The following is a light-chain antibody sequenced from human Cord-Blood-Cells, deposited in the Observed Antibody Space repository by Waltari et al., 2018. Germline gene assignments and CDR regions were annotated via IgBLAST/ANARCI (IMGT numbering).Light chain of an antibody. V-gene: IGLV2-11*01. CDR3: CSYAGSYTLV. CDR1: SSDVGGYNY. J-gene: IGLJ3*02. CDR2: DVR. Sequence: QSALTQPRSVSGSPGQSVTISCTGTSSDVGGYNYVSWYQQHPGKAPKLMIYDVRRRPAGVPDRFSDSKSGNTASLTNSELQAEDEADYYGCSYAGSYTLVFGGGTKLTVL.